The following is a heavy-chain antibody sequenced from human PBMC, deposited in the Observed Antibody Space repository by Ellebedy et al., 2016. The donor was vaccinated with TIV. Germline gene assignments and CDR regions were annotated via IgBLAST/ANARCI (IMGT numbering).Heavy chain of an antibody. Sequence: SVKVSXXASGYTFTSYGISWVRQAPGQGLEWMGGIIPIFGTANYAQKFQGRVTITADESTSTAYMELSSLRSEDTAVYYCARARSVVVVAATALGPLGYWGQGTLVTVSS. CDR1: GYTFTSYG. CDR2: IIPIFGTA. D-gene: IGHD2-15*01. V-gene: IGHV1-69*13. CDR3: ARARSVVVVAATALGPLGY. J-gene: IGHJ4*02.